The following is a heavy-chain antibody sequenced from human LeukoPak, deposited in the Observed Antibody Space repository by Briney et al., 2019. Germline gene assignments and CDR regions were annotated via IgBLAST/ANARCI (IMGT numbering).Heavy chain of an antibody. CDR3: AHRQGDYTISTYYFDY. V-gene: IGHV2-5*01. D-gene: IGHD3-3*01. CDR2: IYWNDDK. CDR1: GFSLSTSGVG. J-gene: IGHJ4*02. Sequence: SGPTLVNPTQTLTLTCTFSGFSLSTSGVGVGWIRQPPGKALEWLALIYWNDDKRYSPSLKSRLTITKDTSKNQVVLTMTNMDPVDTATYYCAHRQGDYTISTYYFDYWGQGTLVTVSS.